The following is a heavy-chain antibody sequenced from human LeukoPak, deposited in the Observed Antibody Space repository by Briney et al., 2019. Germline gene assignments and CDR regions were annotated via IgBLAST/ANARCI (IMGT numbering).Heavy chain of an antibody. J-gene: IGHJ4*02. CDR3: ARQGYYYDSSGYYFPLDY. Sequence: PSETLSLTCAVYGGSFSGYYWSWIRQPPGKGLEWIGEINHSGSTNYNPSLKSRVTISVDTSKNQFSLKLSSVTAADTAVYYCARQGYYYDSSGYYFPLDYWGQGTLVTVSS. CDR1: GGSFSGYY. CDR2: INHSGST. D-gene: IGHD3-22*01. V-gene: IGHV4-34*01.